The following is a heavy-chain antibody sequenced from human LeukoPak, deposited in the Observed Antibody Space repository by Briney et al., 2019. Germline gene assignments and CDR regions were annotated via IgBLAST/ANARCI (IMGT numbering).Heavy chain of an antibody. CDR2: IYYSGNT. CDR1: GGSMSSYY. CDR3: ARDGYYYDSSGLTFDP. J-gene: IGHJ5*02. V-gene: IGHV4-59*01. Sequence: SETLSLTCTVSGGSMSSYYWSWLRQPPGKGVEWVGYIYYSGNTNYNPSLKSRVTISVDTSKNQFSLKLSSVTAADTAVYYCARDGYYYDSSGLTFDPWGQGTLVTVSS. D-gene: IGHD3-22*01.